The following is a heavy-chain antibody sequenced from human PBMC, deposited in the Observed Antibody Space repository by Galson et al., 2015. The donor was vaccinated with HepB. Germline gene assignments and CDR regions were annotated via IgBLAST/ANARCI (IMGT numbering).Heavy chain of an antibody. CDR1: ESSFTSYW. CDR3: ARHPPTYYYGSGSYRAGFDY. J-gene: IGHJ4*02. V-gene: IGHV5-10-1*01. D-gene: IGHD3-10*01. Sequence: QSGAEVTKPGESLRISCKGSESSFTSYWISWVRQMPGKGLEWMGRIDPSDSYTNYSPSFQGHVTISADKSISTAYLQWSSLKASDTAMYYCARHPPTYYYGSGSYRAGFDYWGQGTLVTVSS. CDR2: IDPSDSYT.